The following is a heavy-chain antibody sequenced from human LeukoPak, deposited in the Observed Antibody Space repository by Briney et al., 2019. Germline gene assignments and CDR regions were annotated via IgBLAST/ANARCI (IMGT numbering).Heavy chain of an antibody. CDR2: IIPSVGST. V-gene: IGHV1-46*01. Sequence: ASVKVSCKTSGHTLTIYAICWVRQAPGQGLEWMGIIIPSVGSTSYAQKSQGRVTMTRDMSTSTLSMELSSLRSEDTAVYYCARDAYDFWSGYSGGHYYYFMAGAGEGTSLTASS. CDR1: GHTLTIYA. D-gene: IGHD3-3*01. J-gene: IGHJ6*03. CDR3: ARDAYDFWSGYSGGHYYYFMAG.